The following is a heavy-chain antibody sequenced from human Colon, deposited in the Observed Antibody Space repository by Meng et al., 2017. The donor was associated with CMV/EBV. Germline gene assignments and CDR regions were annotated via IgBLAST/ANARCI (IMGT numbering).Heavy chain of an antibody. J-gene: IGHJ4*02. D-gene: IGHD2-2*01. CDR2: IIPIFGTA. CDR3: ACSPYRSSTSCYPGEGFDY. Sequence: FSRYAIIWVRPAPGQGLAWMGGIIPIFGTANYAQKFQGRVTITTDESTSTAYMELSSLRSEDTAVYYCACSPYRSSTSCYPGEGFDYWGQGTLVTVSS. V-gene: IGHV1-69*05. CDR1: FSRYA.